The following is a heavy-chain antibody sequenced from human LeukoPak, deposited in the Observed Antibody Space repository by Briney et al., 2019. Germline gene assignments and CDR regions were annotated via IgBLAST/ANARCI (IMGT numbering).Heavy chain of an antibody. CDR1: GFTFSSYG. V-gene: IGHV3-30*18. Sequence: PGRSLRLSCAASGFTFSSYGMHWVRQAPGEGLEWVAVISRDGSNKYYADSVQGRFTISRDNSKNTLYLQINSLRADDTAVYYCAKVVGFGSGSFPFDYWGQGTLATVSS. D-gene: IGHD3-10*01. CDR3: AKVVGFGSGSFPFDY. J-gene: IGHJ4*02. CDR2: ISRDGSNK.